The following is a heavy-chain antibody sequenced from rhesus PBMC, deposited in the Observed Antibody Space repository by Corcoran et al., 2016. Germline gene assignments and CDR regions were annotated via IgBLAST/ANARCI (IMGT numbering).Heavy chain of an antibody. D-gene: IGHD5-24*01. V-gene: IGHV4-173*01. Sequence: QVQLQESGPGLVKPSETLSLTCAVSGGSISSNYWSWNRQPPGKGLEGIGRMSGMWGGTDYNPSLQSRVAISTDTAKIQFSLKLSSVTAADTAVYYCASALYSGFNLWGPGTPITISS. CDR2: MSGMWGGT. CDR1: GGSISSNY. CDR3: ASALYSGFNL. J-gene: IGHJ2*01.